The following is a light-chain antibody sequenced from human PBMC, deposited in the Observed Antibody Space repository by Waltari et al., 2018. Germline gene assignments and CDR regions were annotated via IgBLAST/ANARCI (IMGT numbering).Light chain of an antibody. CDR1: QSISGSS. CDR2: GAS. V-gene: IGKV3-20*01. J-gene: IGKJ1*01. Sequence: EIVLTQSPGTLSLSPGERATRSCRASQSISGSSLAWYQQKPGQAPRLPIHGASIRANDIPDRFSGSGPGTDFTLTISGLEPEDFAVYYCHQYGRSPPWTFAQGTKVEVK. CDR3: HQYGRSPPWT.